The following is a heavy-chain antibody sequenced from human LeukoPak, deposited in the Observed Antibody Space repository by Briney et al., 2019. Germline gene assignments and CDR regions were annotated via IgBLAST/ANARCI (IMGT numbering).Heavy chain of an antibody. D-gene: IGHD3-10*01. CDR2: IYYSGST. V-gene: IGHV4-30-4*01. J-gene: IGHJ4*02. CDR1: GGSISSGDYY. CDR3: ARRYGSGSSLDY. Sequence: SETLSLTCTVSGGSISSGDYYWSWIRQPPGKGLEWIGYIYYSGSTYYNPSLKSRVTISVDTSKNQFSLKLSSVTAADTAVYYWARRYGSGSSLDYWGQGTLVTVSS.